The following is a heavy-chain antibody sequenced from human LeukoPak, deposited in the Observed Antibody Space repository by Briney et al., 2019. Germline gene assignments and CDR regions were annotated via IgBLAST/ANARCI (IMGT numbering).Heavy chain of an antibody. D-gene: IGHD3-3*01. J-gene: IGHJ5*02. CDR2: INHSGST. CDR3: AREMRGYDFWSGYYAYNWFDP. Sequence: PSETLSLTCAVYGGSFSGYYWSWIRQPPGKGLEWIGEINHSGSTNYNPSLKSRVTISVDTSKNQFSLKLSSVTAADTAVYYCAREMRGYDFWSGYYAYNWFDPWGQGTLVTVSS. V-gene: IGHV4-34*01. CDR1: GGSFSGYY.